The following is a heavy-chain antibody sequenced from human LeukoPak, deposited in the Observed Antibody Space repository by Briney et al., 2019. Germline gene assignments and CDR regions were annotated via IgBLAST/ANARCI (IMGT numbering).Heavy chain of an antibody. Sequence: GGSLRLSCAASGFTFSSYSMNWVRQAPGKGLEWVSSISSSSSYIYYADSVKGRFTISRDNSKNTLYLQMNSLRAEDTAVYYCARGPDIVVVPAATPGWFDPWGQGTLVTVSS. V-gene: IGHV3-21*01. J-gene: IGHJ5*02. CDR3: ARGPDIVVVPAATPGWFDP. CDR2: ISSSSSYI. CDR1: GFTFSSYS. D-gene: IGHD2-2*01.